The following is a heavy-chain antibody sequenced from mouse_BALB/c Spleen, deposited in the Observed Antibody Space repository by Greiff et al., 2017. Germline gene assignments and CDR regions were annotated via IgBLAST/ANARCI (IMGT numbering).Heavy chain of an antibody. V-gene: IGHV5-6*01. J-gene: IGHJ2*01. Sequence: EVMLVESGGDLVKPGGSLKLSCAASGFTFSSYGMSWVRQTPDKRLEWVATISSGGSYTYYPDSVKGRFTISRDNAKNTLYLQMSSLKSEDTAMYYCARLYYYGSSYLNYFDYWGQGTTLTVSS. CDR2: ISSGGSYT. CDR3: ARLYYYGSSYLNYFDY. CDR1: GFTFSSYG. D-gene: IGHD1-1*01.